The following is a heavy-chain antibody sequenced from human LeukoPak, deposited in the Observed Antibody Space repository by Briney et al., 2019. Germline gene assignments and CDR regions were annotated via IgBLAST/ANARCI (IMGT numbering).Heavy chain of an antibody. V-gene: IGHV3-7*01. CDR2: IKLDGSEK. Sequence: GGSLRLSCVASGFTFGKYWMSWVRQAPGKGLEWVANIKLDGSEKNYVDSVKGRFTISRDNSKNTLYLQMNSLRAEDTAVYYCARDPRDYVGSRLDYWGQGTLVTVSS. CDR3: ARDPRDYVGSRLDY. D-gene: IGHD4-17*01. J-gene: IGHJ4*02. CDR1: GFTFGKYW.